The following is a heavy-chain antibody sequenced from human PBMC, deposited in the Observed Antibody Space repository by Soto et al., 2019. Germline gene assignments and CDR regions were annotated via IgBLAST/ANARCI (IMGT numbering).Heavy chain of an antibody. D-gene: IGHD3-9*01. CDR1: GGSISSYY. J-gene: IGHJ5*02. V-gene: IGHV4-59*08. CDR3: ARLGPGYFDWLIHNWFDP. Sequence: PSETLSLTCTVSGGSISSYYWSWIRQPPGKGLEWIGYIYYSGSTNYNPSLKSRVTISVDTSKNQFSLKLSSVTAADTAVYYCARLGPGYFDWLIHNWFDPWGQGTLVTVSS. CDR2: IYYSGST.